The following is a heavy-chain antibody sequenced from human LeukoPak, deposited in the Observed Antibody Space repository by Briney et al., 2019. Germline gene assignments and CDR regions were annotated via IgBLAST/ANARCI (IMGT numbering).Heavy chain of an antibody. CDR2: KSYDGSNI. CDR3: AKGSTSGFYYFDY. D-gene: IGHD5-12*01. V-gene: IGHV3-30*18. CDR1: GFTFSRYG. J-gene: IGHJ4*02. Sequence: GGSLRLSCAASGFTFSRYGMHWVRQAPGKGLEWVAVKSYDGSNIYYADSVKGRFTISRDNSMHTVYLQMNSLRPEDTAVYYCAKGSTSGFYYFDYWGQGTLVTVSS.